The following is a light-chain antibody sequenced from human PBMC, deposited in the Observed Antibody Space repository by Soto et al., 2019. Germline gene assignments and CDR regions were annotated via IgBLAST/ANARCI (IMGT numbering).Light chain of an antibody. V-gene: IGKV1-5*03. J-gene: IGKJ4*01. CDR3: QRYNTYPLT. CDR2: KAS. Sequence: DIQMTQSPSTLSASVGDRVTITCRASQSISTWLAWYQQKPGKAPKLLIYKASSLEGGVPSRFGGSGSGTLFNITISILHPDDFATYYCQRYNTYPLTFGGGTTVDIK. CDR1: QSISTW.